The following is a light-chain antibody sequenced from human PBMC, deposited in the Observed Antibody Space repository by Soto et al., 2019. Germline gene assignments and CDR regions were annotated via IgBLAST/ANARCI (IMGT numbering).Light chain of an antibody. CDR3: LRHNTYPYT. J-gene: IGKJ3*01. CDR2: ATS. Sequence: DIPMTQSPSAMSASVGDRVTITCRASQGISNSLAWFQQKPGKVPKRLIYATSSLQSGVPSRFSGSGSGTEFALSSSSLQAEDVATYFCLRHNTYPYTFGPGTKVDI. V-gene: IGKV1-17*03. CDR1: QGISNS.